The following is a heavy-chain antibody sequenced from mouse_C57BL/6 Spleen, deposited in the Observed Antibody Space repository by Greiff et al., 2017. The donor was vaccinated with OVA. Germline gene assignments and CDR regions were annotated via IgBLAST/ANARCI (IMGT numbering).Heavy chain of an antibody. J-gene: IGHJ4*01. D-gene: IGHD2-4*01. Sequence: QVQLKQPGAELVKPGASVKMSCKASGYTFTSYWITWVKQRPGQGLEWIGDIYPGSGSTNYNEKFKSKATLTVDTSSSTAYMQLSSLTSEDSAVYYCARGGDYEDGYYAMDYWGQGTSVTVSS. CDR3: ARGGDYEDGYYAMDY. CDR1: GYTFTSYW. CDR2: IYPGSGST. V-gene: IGHV1-55*01.